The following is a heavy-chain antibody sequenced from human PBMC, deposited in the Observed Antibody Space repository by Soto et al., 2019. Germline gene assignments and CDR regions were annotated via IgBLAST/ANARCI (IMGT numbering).Heavy chain of an antibody. CDR2: IIPILGIA. V-gene: IGHV1-69*04. CDR1: GGTFSSYT. CDR3: ARETSRYDSSGYYPQDAFDI. D-gene: IGHD3-22*01. Sequence: SVKVSCKASGGTFSSYTISWVRQAPGQGLEWMGRIIPILGIANYAQKFQGRVTITADKSTSTAYMELSSLRSEDTAVYYCARETSRYDSSGYYPQDAFDIWGQGTMVTVSS. J-gene: IGHJ3*02.